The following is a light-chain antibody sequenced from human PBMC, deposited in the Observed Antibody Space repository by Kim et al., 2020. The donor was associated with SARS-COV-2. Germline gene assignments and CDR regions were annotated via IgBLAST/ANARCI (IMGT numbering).Light chain of an antibody. J-gene: IGKJ2*01. CDR3: QQYDNFMYT. V-gene: IGKV1-5*03. CDR2: KAS. Sequence: SATVGDRVPITCRASQSVSNWVAWYQQKPGNAPRLLIYKASILQSGVPSRFSGRGSGTEFTLTISSLQPDDFATYYCQQYDNFMYTFGPGTKLEI. CDR1: QSVSNW.